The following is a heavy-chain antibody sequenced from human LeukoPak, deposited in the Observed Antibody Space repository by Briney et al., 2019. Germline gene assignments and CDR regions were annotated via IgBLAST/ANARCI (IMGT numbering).Heavy chain of an antibody. CDR2: INHSGST. Sequence: PSETLSLTCAVYGGSFSGYYWSWIRQPPGKGLEWIGEINHSGSTNYNPSLKSRVTISVDTSKNQFSLKLSSVTAADTAVYYCARGSTVDYCSSTSCYPQSNWFDPWGQGTLVTVSS. J-gene: IGHJ5*02. D-gene: IGHD2-2*01. V-gene: IGHV4-34*01. CDR1: GGSFSGYY. CDR3: ARGSTVDYCSSTSCYPQSNWFDP.